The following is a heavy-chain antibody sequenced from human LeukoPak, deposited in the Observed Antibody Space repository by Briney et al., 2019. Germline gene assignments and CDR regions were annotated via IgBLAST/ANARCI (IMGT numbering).Heavy chain of an antibody. CDR3: ARVLGDYDFWSDLYGMDV. D-gene: IGHD3-3*01. CDR2: INHSGST. V-gene: IGHV4-39*07. CDR1: GGSISSGGYY. J-gene: IGHJ6*02. Sequence: SETLSHTCTVSGGSISSGGYYWSWIRQPPGKGLEWIGEINHSGSTNYNPSLKSRVTISVDTSKNQFSLKLSSVTAADTAVYYCARVLGDYDFWSDLYGMDVWGQGTTVTVSS.